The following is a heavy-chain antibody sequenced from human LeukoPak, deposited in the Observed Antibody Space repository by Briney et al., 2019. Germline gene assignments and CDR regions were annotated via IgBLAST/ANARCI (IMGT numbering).Heavy chain of an antibody. CDR3: AKDRSGYEGGGFDY. D-gene: IGHD5-12*01. V-gene: IGHV3-23*01. J-gene: IGHJ4*02. CDR1: GFTFSSYA. CDR2: IGGSGGST. Sequence: GGSLRLSCAASGFTFSSYAMSWVRQAPGKGLEWVSAIGGSGGSTYYADSVKGRFTISRDNSKNTLYLQTNSLRAEDTAVYYCAKDRSGYEGGGFDYWGQGTLVTVSS.